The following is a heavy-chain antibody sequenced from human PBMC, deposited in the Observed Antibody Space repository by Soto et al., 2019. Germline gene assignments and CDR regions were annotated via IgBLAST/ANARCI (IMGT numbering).Heavy chain of an antibody. D-gene: IGHD1-1*01. J-gene: IGHJ4*02. V-gene: IGHV1-3*05. CDR1: GYTFTSYA. Sequence: QVQLVQSGAEEKKPGASVKVSCKASGYTFTSYAMHWVRQAPGQRLEWMGWINAGNGNTKYSQKFQGRVTITRDTSASTAYMARSSLRSEETALYYCARWTGRTSAFDYCGQGTLVTVSS. CDR2: INAGNGNT. CDR3: ARWTGRTSAFDY.